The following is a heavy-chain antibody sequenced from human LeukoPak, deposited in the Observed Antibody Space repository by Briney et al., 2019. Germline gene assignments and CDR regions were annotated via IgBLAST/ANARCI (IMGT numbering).Heavy chain of an antibody. CDR1: GFTFSNAW. V-gene: IGHV3-15*01. J-gene: IGHJ4*02. Sequence: GGSLRLSCAASGFTFSNAWMSWVRQAPGKGLEWVGRIKSKTDGGTTDYAAPVKGRFTISRDDSKNTLYLQMNSLKTEDAAVYYCTTGTPELLIDYWGQGTLVTVSS. CDR2: IKSKTDGGTT. CDR3: TTGTPELLIDY. D-gene: IGHD1-26*01.